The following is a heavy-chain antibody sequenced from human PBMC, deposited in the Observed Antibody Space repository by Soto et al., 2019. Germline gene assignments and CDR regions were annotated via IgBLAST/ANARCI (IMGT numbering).Heavy chain of an antibody. V-gene: IGHV4-59*08. CDR2: IYYSGST. Sequence: SETLSLTCTVSGGSISSYYWSWIRQPPGKGLEWIGYIYYSGSTNYNPSLKSRVTISVDTSKNQFSLKLSSVTAADTAVYYCARRGERKAFDYWGQGTLVTVSS. J-gene: IGHJ4*02. CDR1: GGSISSYY. CDR3: ARRGERKAFDY.